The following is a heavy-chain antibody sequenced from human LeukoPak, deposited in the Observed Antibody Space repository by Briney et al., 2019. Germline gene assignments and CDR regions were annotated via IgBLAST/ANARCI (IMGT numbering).Heavy chain of an antibody. CDR3: ARVAGDDSSGYYVYYYYYMDV. V-gene: IGHV3-74*01. D-gene: IGHD3-22*01. J-gene: IGHJ6*03. CDR1: GFTFSSYW. Sequence: GGSLRLSCAASGFTFSSYWMHWVRQAPGKGLVWVPRINSDGSSTSYADSVKGRFTISRDNAKNTLYLQMNSLRAEDTAVYYCARVAGDDSSGYYVYYYYYMDVWGKGTTVTVSS. CDR2: INSDGSST.